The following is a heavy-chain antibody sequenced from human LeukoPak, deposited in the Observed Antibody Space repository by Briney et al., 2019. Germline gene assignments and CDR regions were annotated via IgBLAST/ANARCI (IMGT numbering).Heavy chain of an antibody. D-gene: IGHD1-26*01. Sequence: GGSLRLSCAASGFTFSSYDMHWVRQATGKGLEWVSAIGTAGDTYYPGSEKGRFTISRENAKNSLYLQMNSLRAEDTAVYYCSRDPTYYLRYGYFDYWGQGALVTVSS. CDR3: SRDPTYYLRYGYFDY. CDR2: IGTAGDT. CDR1: GFTFSSYD. J-gene: IGHJ4*02. V-gene: IGHV3-13*01.